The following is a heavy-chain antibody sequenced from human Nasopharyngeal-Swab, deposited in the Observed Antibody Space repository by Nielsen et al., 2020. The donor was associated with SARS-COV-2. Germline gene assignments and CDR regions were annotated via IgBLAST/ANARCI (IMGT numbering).Heavy chain of an antibody. D-gene: IGHD3-22*01. CDR1: GFTFSSCG. V-gene: IGHV3-30*02. Sequence: GESLKISCAASGFTFSSCGMHWVRQAPGKGLEWVAFIRYDGSNKYYADSVKGRFTISRDNSKNTLYLQMNSLRAEDTAVYYCAKDGAYDTMIVVVIKGPAFDIWGQGTMVTVSS. CDR2: IRYDGSNK. CDR3: AKDGAYDTMIVVVIKGPAFDI. J-gene: IGHJ3*02.